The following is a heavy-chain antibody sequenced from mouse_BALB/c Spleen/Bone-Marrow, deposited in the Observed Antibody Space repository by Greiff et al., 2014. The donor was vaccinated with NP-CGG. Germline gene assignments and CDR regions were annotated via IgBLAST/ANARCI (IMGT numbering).Heavy chain of an antibody. V-gene: IGHV2-9*02. CDR1: GFSLTSYG. J-gene: IGHJ4*01. D-gene: IGHD1-2*01. CDR3: GRITTATGAMDY. CDR2: IWAGGST. Sequence: VQLEESGPGLVAPSQSLSITCTVSGFSLTSYGVHWVRQPPGKGLEWLGVIWAGGSTNYYSAIMSRLSISRDNSKSQVFLKMNSLQTDDTAMYCCGRITTATGAMDYWGQGTSVTVSS.